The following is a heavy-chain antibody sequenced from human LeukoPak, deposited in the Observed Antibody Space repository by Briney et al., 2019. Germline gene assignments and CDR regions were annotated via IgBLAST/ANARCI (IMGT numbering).Heavy chain of an antibody. D-gene: IGHD3-22*01. Sequence: ASVKVSCKASGYTFTSYDINWVRQATGQGLEWMGWMNPNSGNTGYAQKFQGRVTMTRNTSISTAYMELSSLRSEDTAVYYCATDHYYDSSGYSAFDIWGQGTMVTVSS. CDR3: ATDHYYDSSGYSAFDI. CDR2: MNPNSGNT. CDR1: GYTFTSYD. J-gene: IGHJ3*02. V-gene: IGHV1-8*01.